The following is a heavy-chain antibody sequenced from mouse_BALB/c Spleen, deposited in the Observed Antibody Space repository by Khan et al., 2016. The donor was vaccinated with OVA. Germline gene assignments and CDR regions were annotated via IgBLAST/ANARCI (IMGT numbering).Heavy chain of an antibody. CDR1: GYTFTSYY. V-gene: IGHV1S81*02. J-gene: IGHJ3*01. CDR3: TRSGYGTFAY. CDR2: INPSNGGT. Sequence: QVQLQQSGAELVKPGASVRLSCKASGYTFTSYYLYWVKQRPGQGLEWIGDINPSNGGTNFNEKFKNKATLTVDKSSSTAYMKLSSLTSEDSAVYYCTRSGYGTFAYWGQGTLVTVSA. D-gene: IGHD2-1*01.